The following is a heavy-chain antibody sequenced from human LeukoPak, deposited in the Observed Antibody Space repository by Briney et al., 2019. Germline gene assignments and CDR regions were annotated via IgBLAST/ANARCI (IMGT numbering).Heavy chain of an antibody. V-gene: IGHV1-69*13. CDR3: ARALYYDSSGYYWSFDY. CDR2: IIPIFGTA. J-gene: IGHJ4*02. D-gene: IGHD3-22*01. Sequence: SVKVSCKASGGTFSSYAISWVRQAPGQVLEWMGGIIPIFGTANYAQKFQGRVTITADESTSTAYMELSSLRSEDTAVYYCARALYYDSSGYYWSFDYWGQGTLVTVSS. CDR1: GGTFSSYA.